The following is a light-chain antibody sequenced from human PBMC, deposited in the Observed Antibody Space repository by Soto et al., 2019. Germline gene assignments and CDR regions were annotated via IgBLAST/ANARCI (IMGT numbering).Light chain of an antibody. Sequence: QSVLTQPASVSGSPGQSITISCTGTSSDVGGYNYVSWYQQHPGKAPKLMIYDVSNRPSGVSNRFSGSKSGNTAPLTISGLQAEDEGDYYCSSYTSSSAYVFGTGTKLTVL. CDR2: DVS. J-gene: IGLJ1*01. V-gene: IGLV2-14*01. CDR3: SSYTSSSAYV. CDR1: SSDVGGYNY.